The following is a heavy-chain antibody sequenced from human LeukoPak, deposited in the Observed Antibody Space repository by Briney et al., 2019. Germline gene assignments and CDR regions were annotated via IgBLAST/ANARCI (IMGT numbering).Heavy chain of an antibody. CDR1: GFTVSSNY. CDR2: IYSGGST. J-gene: IGHJ5*02. V-gene: IGHV3-53*01. D-gene: IGHD6-13*01. Sequence: GGSLRLSCSASGFTVSSNYMSWVRQAPGKGLEWVSIIYSGGSTFYADSVKGRFTISRGNSKNTLYLQMNSLRAEDTAVYYCARGRLMRQQLNWFDPWGQGTLVTVSS. CDR3: ARGRLMRQQLNWFDP.